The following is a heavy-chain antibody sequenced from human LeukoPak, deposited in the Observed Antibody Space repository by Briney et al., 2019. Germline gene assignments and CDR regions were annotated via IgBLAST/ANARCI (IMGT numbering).Heavy chain of an antibody. CDR3: AREVGGYSSSSTSD. D-gene: IGHD6-6*01. Sequence: GGSLRLSCAASGFTFTSHSMNWVRQAPGKGLEWVSYISSSSSTIYYADSVKGRFTISRDNAKNSLYLQMNSLRGEDTAMYYCAREVGGYSSSSTSDWGQGTLVTVSS. CDR2: ISSSSSTI. V-gene: IGHV3-48*01. CDR1: GFTFTSHS. J-gene: IGHJ4*02.